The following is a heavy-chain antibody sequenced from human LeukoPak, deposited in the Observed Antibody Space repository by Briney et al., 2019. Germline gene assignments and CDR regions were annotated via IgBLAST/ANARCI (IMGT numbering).Heavy chain of an antibody. J-gene: IGHJ3*02. D-gene: IGHD3-22*01. V-gene: IGHV3-30*18. CDR2: ISYDGSNK. Sequence: GGSLRLSCAASGFTFSSYGMHWVRQAPGKGLEWVAVISYDGSNKYYADSVKGRFTISRDNSKNTLYLQMNSLRAEGTAVCYCAKGSDYYDSRDDAFDIWGQGTMVTVSS. CDR1: GFTFSSYG. CDR3: AKGSDYYDSRDDAFDI.